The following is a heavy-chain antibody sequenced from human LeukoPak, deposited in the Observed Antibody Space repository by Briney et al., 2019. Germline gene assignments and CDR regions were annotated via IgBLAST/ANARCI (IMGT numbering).Heavy chain of an antibody. Sequence: SQTLSLTCGISGDSVPSNNASSTWIRQSPSRGLEWLGRTYCRSKWYNGSAVSVKSRITINPDTSKKHFSLQLSSVTAADTAVYYCARFNAAYGDYRYWGQGTLVTVSS. J-gene: IGHJ4*02. CDR3: ARFNAAYGDYRY. V-gene: IGHV6-1*01. CDR1: GDSVPSNNAS. D-gene: IGHD4-17*01. CDR2: TYCRSKWYN.